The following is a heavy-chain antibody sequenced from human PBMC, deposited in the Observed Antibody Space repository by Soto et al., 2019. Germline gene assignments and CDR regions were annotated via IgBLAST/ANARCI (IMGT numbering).Heavy chain of an antibody. CDR1: GFTFSSFA. D-gene: IGHD3-3*01. V-gene: IGHV3-30-3*01. Sequence: GGSLRLSCAASGFTFSSFAMHWVRQAPGKGLEWVAVMSYDGSNKYCADSVKGRFTISRDNSKNTVYLQMNSLRAEDTAVYYCARPRGFGVIINFFDYWGQGTLVTVSS. CDR2: MSYDGSNK. J-gene: IGHJ4*02. CDR3: ARPRGFGVIINFFDY.